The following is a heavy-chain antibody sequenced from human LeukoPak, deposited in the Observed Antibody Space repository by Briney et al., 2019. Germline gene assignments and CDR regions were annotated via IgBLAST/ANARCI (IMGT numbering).Heavy chain of an antibody. CDR1: GYTFTGYY. Sequence: ASVKVSCKASGYTFTGYYIHWVRQAPGQGLEWVGWINPNSGGAKYAQKFQDRVTMTRDTSISTAYMGLSRLRSDDTAVYYCARDHPPRSTDPSYYYYGMDVWGQGTTVTVSS. V-gene: IGHV1-2*02. CDR3: ARDHPPRSTDPSYYYYGMDV. J-gene: IGHJ6*02. CDR2: INPNSGGA.